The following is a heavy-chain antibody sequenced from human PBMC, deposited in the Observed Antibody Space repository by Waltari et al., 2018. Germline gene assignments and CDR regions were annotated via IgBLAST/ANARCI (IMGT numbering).Heavy chain of an antibody. J-gene: IGHJ5*01. V-gene: IGHV4-38-2*01. CDR3: ATARSPGWFDS. Sequence: QVQLQESGPGLVKPSETLSLTCGASGHSAISDCYWGWVRQPPGKGLEWIGGISHRGGAYSNPSLKSRVTISLDTSNNHFSLKLNSVTAAETAVYYCATARSPGWFDSWGQGALVLVSP. CDR1: GHSAISDCY. CDR2: ISHRGGA. D-gene: IGHD3-10*01.